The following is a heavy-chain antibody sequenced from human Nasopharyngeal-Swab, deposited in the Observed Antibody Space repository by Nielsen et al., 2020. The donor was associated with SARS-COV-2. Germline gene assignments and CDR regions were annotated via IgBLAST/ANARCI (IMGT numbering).Heavy chain of an antibody. CDR1: CYTFTSYG. D-gene: IGHD6-19*01. CDR2: ISAYNGNT. CDR3: ARWAGIGDYYYGMDV. V-gene: IGHV1-18*01. J-gene: IGHJ6*02. Sequence: ASVKVSCQASCYTFTSYGISWVRQAPGQGLEWMGWISAYNGNTNYAQKLQGRVTMTTDTSTSTAYMELRSLRSDDTAVYYCARWAGIGDYYYGMDVWGQGTTVTVSS.